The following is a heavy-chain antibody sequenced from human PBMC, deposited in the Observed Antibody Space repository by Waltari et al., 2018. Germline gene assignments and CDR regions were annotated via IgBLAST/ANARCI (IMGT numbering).Heavy chain of an antibody. CDR1: GFTFSSYS. CDR3: ARRALTGTWFDP. J-gene: IGHJ5*02. V-gene: IGHV3-21*01. CDR2: ISSSSSYK. Sequence: EVQLVESGGGLVKPGGSLRLSCAASGFTFSSYSMNWVRQAPGKGLEWGSSISSSSSYKYYADSVKGRFTISRDNAKNSLYLQMNSLRAEDTAVYYCARRALTGTWFDPWGQGTLVTVSS. D-gene: IGHD1-7*01.